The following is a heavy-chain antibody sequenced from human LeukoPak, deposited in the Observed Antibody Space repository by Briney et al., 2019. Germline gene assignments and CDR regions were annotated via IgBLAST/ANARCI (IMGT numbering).Heavy chain of an antibody. Sequence: GGSLRLSCAASGFTFSSYAMHWVRQAPGKGLEWVAVISYDGSNKYYADSVKGRFTISRDNSKNTLYLQMNSLRAEDTAVYYCARAYFTFDYWGQGALVTVSS. CDR3: ARAYFTFDY. D-gene: IGHD2/OR15-2a*01. CDR1: GFTFSSYA. V-gene: IGHV3-30-3*01. CDR2: ISYDGSNK. J-gene: IGHJ4*02.